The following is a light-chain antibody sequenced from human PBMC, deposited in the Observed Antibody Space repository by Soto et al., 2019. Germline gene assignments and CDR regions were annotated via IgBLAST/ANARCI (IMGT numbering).Light chain of an antibody. J-gene: IGLJ3*02. CDR3: ETWDSNTPV. Sequence: QSVLTQSSSASASLGSSVKLTCTLSSGHSSYIIAWHQQQPGKAPRYLMKLEGSGSYNKGSGVPDRFSGSSSGADRYLTISNLQFDDEADYYCETWDSNTPVFGGGTKLTVL. CDR1: SGHSSYI. V-gene: IGLV4-60*02. CDR2: LEGSGSY.